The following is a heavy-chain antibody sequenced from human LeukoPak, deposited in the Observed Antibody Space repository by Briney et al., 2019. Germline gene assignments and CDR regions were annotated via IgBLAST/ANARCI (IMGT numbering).Heavy chain of an antibody. Sequence: GGSLRLSCAASGFTFNNYEMHWVRQTAGKGLEWVSAVGIAGDTFYAGSVKGRFSISRDNAESSLFLQMNSLRAGDTAVYYCAREGRMGTADAFDDWGQGTMVTVSS. V-gene: IGHV3-13*01. J-gene: IGHJ3*01. CDR2: VGIAGDT. D-gene: IGHD1-14*01. CDR1: GFTFNNYE. CDR3: AREGRMGTADAFDD.